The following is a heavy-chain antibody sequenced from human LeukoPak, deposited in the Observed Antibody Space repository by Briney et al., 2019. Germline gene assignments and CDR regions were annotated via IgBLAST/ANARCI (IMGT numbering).Heavy chain of an antibody. J-gene: IGHJ3*02. Sequence: GGSLRLSCAASGFIFSNYGMTWVRQAPGKGLEWVSIINYSGTDTYYADSVKGRFTISRDNSKNTLYLQMNSLRAEDTAVYYCARDREISSFDAFDIWGQGTMVTVSS. V-gene: IGHV3-NL1*01. CDR3: ARDREISSFDAFDI. CDR2: INYSGTDT. CDR1: GFIFSNYG.